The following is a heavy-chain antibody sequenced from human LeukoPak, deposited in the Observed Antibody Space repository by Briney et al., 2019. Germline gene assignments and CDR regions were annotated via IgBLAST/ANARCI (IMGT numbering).Heavy chain of an antibody. CDR1: NYTFNTYG. CDR2: ISPYNGET. D-gene: IGHD5-12*01. Sequence: GASVKVSCKASNYTFNTYGINWVRQAPGQGLEWMGWISPYNGETNYARKVQGRVTMTTDTSTSTAYMELRSLRSDDTAVYYCARDGGYDLYYFDYWGQGTLVTVSS. J-gene: IGHJ4*02. V-gene: IGHV1-18*01. CDR3: ARDGGYDLYYFDY.